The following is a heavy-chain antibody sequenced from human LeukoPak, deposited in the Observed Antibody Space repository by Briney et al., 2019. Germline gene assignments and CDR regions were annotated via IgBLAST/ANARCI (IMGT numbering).Heavy chain of an antibody. J-gene: IGHJ5*02. Sequence: GGSLRLSCAASGLTFSSYAMSWVRQAPGKGLEWVSAISGSGDRTYYADSVKGRFAISRDNSKNTLYLEMNSLRAEDTAVYYCAKETEYSYGQTWGQGTLVTVSS. CDR1: GLTFSSYA. CDR2: ISGSGDRT. V-gene: IGHV3-23*01. CDR3: AKETEYSYGQT. D-gene: IGHD5-18*01.